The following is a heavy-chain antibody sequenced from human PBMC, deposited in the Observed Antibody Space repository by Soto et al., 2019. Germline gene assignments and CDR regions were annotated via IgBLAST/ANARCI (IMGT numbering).Heavy chain of an antibody. D-gene: IGHD4-4*01. V-gene: IGHV1-69*13. Sequence: SVKVSCKASGGTFSSYAISWVRQAPGQGLEWMGGIIPIFGTANYAQKFQGRVTITADESTSTAYMELSSLRSEDTAVYYCARSPSWETTVTPYYFDYWGQGTLVTVSS. J-gene: IGHJ4*02. CDR3: ARSPSWETTVTPYYFDY. CDR2: IIPIFGTA. CDR1: GGTFSSYA.